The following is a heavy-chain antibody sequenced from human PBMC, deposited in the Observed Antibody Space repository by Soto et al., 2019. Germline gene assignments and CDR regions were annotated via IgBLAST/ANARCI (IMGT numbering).Heavy chain of an antibody. Sequence: QVQLVQSGAEVKKPGSSVKVSCKASGGTFSSFAISWVRQAPGQGLEWMGGIIPIFGTTNYAQKFQGRVTITADESTSTAHMEVTTLRSEDTAVYYCARDRDHTYGYWGQGTLVTVSS. CDR1: GGTFSSFA. D-gene: IGHD3-10*01. CDR3: ARDRDHTYGY. CDR2: IIPIFGTT. J-gene: IGHJ4*02. V-gene: IGHV1-69*01.